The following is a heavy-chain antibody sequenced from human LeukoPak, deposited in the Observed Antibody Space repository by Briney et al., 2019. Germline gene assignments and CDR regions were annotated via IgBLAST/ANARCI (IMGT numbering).Heavy chain of an antibody. CDR2: IYYSEGT. CDR3: ARARDYYDSSGYCWFDP. D-gene: IGHD3-22*01. V-gene: IGHV4-39*07. J-gene: IGHJ5*02. CDR1: GGSISSSSYY. Sequence: SETLSLTCTVSGGSISSSSYYWGWIRQPPGKGLEWIGSIYYSEGTYYNPSLKSRVTISVDTSENQFSLKLSSVTAADTAVYYCARARDYYDSSGYCWFDPWGQGTLVTVSS.